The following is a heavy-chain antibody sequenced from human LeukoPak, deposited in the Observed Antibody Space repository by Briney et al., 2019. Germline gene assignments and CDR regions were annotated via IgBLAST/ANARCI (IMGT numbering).Heavy chain of an antibody. D-gene: IGHD6-13*01. CDR3: ARATLRYSSSWYNKAFDI. J-gene: IGHJ3*02. Sequence: GESLKISCKGSGYSFTSYWIGWVRQMPGKGLEWMGIIYPGGSDTRYSPSFQGQVTISADKSISTAYLQWSSLKASDTAMYYCARATLRYSSSWYNKAFDIWGQGTMVTVSS. CDR2: IYPGGSDT. CDR1: GYSFTSYW. V-gene: IGHV5-51*01.